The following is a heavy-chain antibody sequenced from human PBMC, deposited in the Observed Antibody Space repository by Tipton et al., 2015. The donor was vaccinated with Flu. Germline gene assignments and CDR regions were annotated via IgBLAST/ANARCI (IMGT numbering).Heavy chain of an antibody. D-gene: IGHD3-22*01. CDR2: INPDGSDK. CDR1: GFTFSNYW. J-gene: IGHJ4*02. CDR3: ARDDGHYYDTSGYVDY. V-gene: IGHV3-7*01. Sequence: SLRLSCAASGFTFSNYWMTWVRQAPGKGLEWVANINPDGSDKYYVDSVKGRFTISRDNAEKSLYLQMNSLRAEDTAVYYCARDDGHYYDTSGYVDYWGQGTLVTVSS.